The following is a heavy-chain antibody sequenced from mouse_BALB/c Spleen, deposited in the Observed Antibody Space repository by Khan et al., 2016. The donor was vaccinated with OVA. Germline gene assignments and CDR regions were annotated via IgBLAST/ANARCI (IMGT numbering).Heavy chain of an antibody. D-gene: IGHD4-1*01. CDR3: ATHLTGSFAY. J-gene: IGHJ3*01. CDR1: GFTFSPYS. V-gene: IGHV5-6*02. Sequence: DVMLVESGGDLVKSGGSLKLSCAASGFTFSPYSMSWVRQTPDKRLEWVATISSDGDYTYYPDSVKGRFSISRDNAKNTLYLQMSTLKSEDTAMYYCATHLTGSFAYWGQGTLVTVSA. CDR2: ISSDGDYT.